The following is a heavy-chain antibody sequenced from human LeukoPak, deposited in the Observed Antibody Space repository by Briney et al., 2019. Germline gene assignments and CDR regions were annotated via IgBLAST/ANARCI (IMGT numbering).Heavy chain of an antibody. CDR1: GGSISSGGYY. V-gene: IGHV4-31*03. Sequence: SETLSLTCTVSGGSISSGGYYWSWIRQHPGKGLEWIGYIYYSGSTYYNPSLKSRVTISVDTSKNQFSLKLSSVTAADTVVYYCARLYYYDSSGYYYFDYWGQGTLVTVSS. J-gene: IGHJ4*02. D-gene: IGHD3-22*01. CDR2: IYYSGST. CDR3: ARLYYYDSSGYYYFDY.